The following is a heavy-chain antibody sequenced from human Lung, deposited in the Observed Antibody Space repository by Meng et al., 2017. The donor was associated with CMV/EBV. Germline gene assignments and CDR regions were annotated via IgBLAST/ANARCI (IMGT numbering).Heavy chain of an antibody. Sequence: SVXVSXXASGYLFPGYYIHWVRQAPGQNLEWVGWIFPNNGGTKYAQNFQGRVTMTRDTSISTAYLELSRLRSDDTAVYYCASGSSPRWSRTGDTSWFAPWGQGXLVTVSS. J-gene: IGHJ5*02. CDR3: ASGSSPRWSRTGDTSWFAP. V-gene: IGHV1-2*02. CDR2: IFPNNGGT. D-gene: IGHD4-23*01. CDR1: GYLFPGYY.